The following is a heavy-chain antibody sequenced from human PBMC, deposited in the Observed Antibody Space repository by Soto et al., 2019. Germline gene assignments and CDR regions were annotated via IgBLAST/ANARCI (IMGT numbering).Heavy chain of an antibody. D-gene: IGHD6-6*01. V-gene: IGHV1-18*01. CDR2: ISAYNGNT. Sequence: DSGKGCFKACGYPFTSYGTSLVRQAPGQGLEWMGWISAYNGNTNYAQKLQGRVTMTTGTSTSTAYMELRSLRSDDTAVYYCARARLQYSSSPYWGQGTMVTVSS. J-gene: IGHJ4*02. CDR3: ARARLQYSSSPY. CDR1: GYPFTSYG.